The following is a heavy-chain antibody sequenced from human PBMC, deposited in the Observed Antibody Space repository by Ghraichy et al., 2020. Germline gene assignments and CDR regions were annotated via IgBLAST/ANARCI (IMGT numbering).Heavy chain of an antibody. CDR1: GGSFSGYY. Sequence: SETLSLTCAVYGGSFSGYYWSWIRQPPGKGLEWIGEINHSGSTNYNPSLKSRVTISVDTSKNQFSLNLSSVTAADTAVYYCARGQGSGSYVFFDCWGQGTLVTVSS. J-gene: IGHJ4*02. D-gene: IGHD1-26*01. CDR2: INHSGST. V-gene: IGHV4-34*01. CDR3: ARGQGSGSYVFFDC.